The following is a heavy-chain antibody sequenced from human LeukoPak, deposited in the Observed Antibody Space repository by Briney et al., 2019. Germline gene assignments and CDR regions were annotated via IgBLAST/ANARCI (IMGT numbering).Heavy chain of an antibody. J-gene: IGHJ6*02. CDR1: GGSISSYY. CDR3: ARSQNTYSSGWYGNYYGMDV. D-gene: IGHD6-19*01. CDR2: IYYSGST. Sequence: PSETLSLTCTVSGGSISSYYWSWIRQPPGKGLEWIGYIYYSGSTNYNPSLKSRVTISVDTSKNQFSLKLSSVTAADTAVYYCARSQNTYSSGWYGNYYGMDVWGQGTTVTVSS. V-gene: IGHV4-59*08.